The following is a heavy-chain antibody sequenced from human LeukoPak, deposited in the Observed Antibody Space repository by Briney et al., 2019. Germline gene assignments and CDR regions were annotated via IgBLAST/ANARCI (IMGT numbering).Heavy chain of an antibody. V-gene: IGHV3-48*01. Sequence: GGSLRLSCAASEFTFSTYNMNWVRQAPGKGLEWVSYISSGSSTMFYADSVKGRFTISRDNSKNTLYLQMNSLRAEDTAVYYCARDRRELGYSSSSGFFDYWGQGTLVTVSS. CDR1: EFTFSTYN. CDR3: ARDRRELGYSSSSGFFDY. D-gene: IGHD6-6*01. J-gene: IGHJ4*02. CDR2: ISSGSSTM.